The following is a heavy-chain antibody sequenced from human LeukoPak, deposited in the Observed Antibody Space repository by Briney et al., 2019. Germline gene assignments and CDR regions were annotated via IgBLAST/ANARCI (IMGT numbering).Heavy chain of an antibody. CDR1: GYTFTRYG. CDR3: ARGGGYSSSWYSLGYYYYYMDV. Sequence: ASVKVSCKASGYTFTRYGMSWVRQAPGQGLEWMGWISGSNGNTNYAQKLQGRVTMTTDTSTGTAYMELSSLRSEDTAVYYCARGGGYSSSWYSLGYYYYYMDVWGKGTTVTISS. V-gene: IGHV1-18*01. CDR2: ISGSNGNT. J-gene: IGHJ6*03. D-gene: IGHD6-13*01.